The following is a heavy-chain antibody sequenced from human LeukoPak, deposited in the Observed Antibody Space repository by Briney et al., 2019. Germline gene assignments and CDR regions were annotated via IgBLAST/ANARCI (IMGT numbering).Heavy chain of an antibody. CDR1: GFTFSSYG. CDR2: IPYDGSDK. CDR3: ATYSSLNRREFQY. D-gene: IGHD3-22*01. V-gene: IGHV3-30*03. J-gene: IGHJ1*01. Sequence: PGRSLRLSCAASGFTFSSYGMHWVRQAPGKGLEWVAVIPYDGSDKYYADSVKGRFTISRDNAKNSLYLQMNSLRAEDTAVYYCATYSSLNRREFQYWGQGTLLTVSS.